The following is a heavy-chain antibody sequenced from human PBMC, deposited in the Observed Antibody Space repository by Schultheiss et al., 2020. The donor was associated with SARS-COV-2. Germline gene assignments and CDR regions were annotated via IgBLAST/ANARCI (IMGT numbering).Heavy chain of an antibody. J-gene: IGHJ6*02. CDR1: GFTFSSYS. CDR2: ISSSSSYI. CDR3: ARGSNPFPHYYGMDV. Sequence: GGSLRLSCAASGFTFSSYSMNWVRQAPGKGLEWVSSISSSSSYIYYADSVKGRFTISRDNAKNSLYLQMNSLRAEDTAVYYCARGSNPFPHYYGMDVWGQGTTVT. D-gene: IGHD4-11*01. V-gene: IGHV3-21*01.